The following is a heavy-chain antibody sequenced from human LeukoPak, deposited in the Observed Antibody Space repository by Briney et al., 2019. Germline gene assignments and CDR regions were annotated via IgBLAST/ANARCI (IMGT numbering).Heavy chain of an antibody. CDR2: ISSSSGTI. V-gene: IGHV3-48*01. Sequence: GGSLRLSCAASGFTFSSYSMNWVRQAPGKGLEWVSYISSSSGTIYYADSVKGRFTISRDNAKNSLYLQMNSLRAEDTTVYYCAGDLYNWNVGGFDYWGQGTLVTVSS. CDR1: GFTFSSYS. J-gene: IGHJ4*02. D-gene: IGHD1-1*01. CDR3: AGDLYNWNVGGFDY.